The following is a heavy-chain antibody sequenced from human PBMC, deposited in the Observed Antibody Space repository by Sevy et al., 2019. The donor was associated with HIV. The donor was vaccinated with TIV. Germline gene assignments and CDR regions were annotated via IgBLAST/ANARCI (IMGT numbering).Heavy chain of an antibody. CDR3: AREGELHAFDI. CDR1: GFTFSSYW. V-gene: IGHV3-74*01. J-gene: IGHJ3*02. D-gene: IGHD1-26*01. CDR2: INTDDSST. Sequence: GGSLRLSCAASGFTFSSYWMHWVRQAPGKGLVWVSHINTDDSSTTYADSVKGRFTISRDNAKNTLYLQMNSLRAEDTAVYYCAREGELHAFDIWGQGTMVTVS.